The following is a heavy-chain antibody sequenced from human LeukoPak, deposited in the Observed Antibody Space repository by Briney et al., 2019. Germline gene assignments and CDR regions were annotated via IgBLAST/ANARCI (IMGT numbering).Heavy chain of an antibody. J-gene: IGHJ6*03. D-gene: IGHD2-21*01. Sequence: ETLSLTCTVSDGSISSSSYYWGWIRQPPGKGLEWIGTIYHSGSTYSNPSLNSRVTISVDTSKNQFSLRLSSVTAADTAVYYCARVGYYPDYYMDVWGIGTTVTVSS. V-gene: IGHV4-39*07. CDR3: ARVGYYPDYYMDV. CDR1: DGSISSSSYY. CDR2: IYHSGST.